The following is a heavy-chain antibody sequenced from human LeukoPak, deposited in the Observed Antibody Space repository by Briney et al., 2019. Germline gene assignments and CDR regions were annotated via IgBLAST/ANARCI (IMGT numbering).Heavy chain of an antibody. V-gene: IGHV1-69*05. J-gene: IGHJ4*02. D-gene: IGHD3-22*01. CDR3: ARDYYDSSGYAKGSD. CDR1: GGTFSSYA. Sequence: SVKVSCKASGGTFSSYAISWVRQPPGQGLEWMGGIIPIFGTANYAQKFQGRVTITTDESTSTAYMELSSLRSEDTAVYYCARDYYDSSGYAKGSDWGQGTLVTVSS. CDR2: IIPIFGTA.